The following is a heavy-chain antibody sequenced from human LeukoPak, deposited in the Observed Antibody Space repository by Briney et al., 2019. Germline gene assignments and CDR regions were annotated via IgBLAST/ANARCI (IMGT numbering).Heavy chain of an antibody. Sequence: SETLSLTCTVSGGSISSYYWSWIRQPPGKGLEWIGYIYYSGSTNYNPSLKSRVTISVDTSKNQLSLKLSSVTAADTAVYYCARDSVGSFDYWGQGTLVTVSS. D-gene: IGHD1-26*01. CDR3: ARDSVGSFDY. CDR1: GGSISSYY. CDR2: IYYSGST. V-gene: IGHV4-59*01. J-gene: IGHJ4*02.